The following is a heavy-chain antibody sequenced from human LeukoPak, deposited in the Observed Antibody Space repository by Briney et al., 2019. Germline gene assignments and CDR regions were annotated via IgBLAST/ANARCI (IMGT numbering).Heavy chain of an antibody. CDR1: GGTFSSYA. CDR2: IIPIFGTA. Sequence: SVKVSCKASGGTFSSYAISWVRQAPGQGLEWMGGIIPIFGTANYAQKFQGRVTITADKSTSTAYMELSSLRSEDTAVYYCAKQLRDGGITMIVYSIYGAFDIWGQGTMVTVSS. D-gene: IGHD3-22*01. V-gene: IGHV1-69*06. J-gene: IGHJ3*02. CDR3: AKQLRDGGITMIVYSIYGAFDI.